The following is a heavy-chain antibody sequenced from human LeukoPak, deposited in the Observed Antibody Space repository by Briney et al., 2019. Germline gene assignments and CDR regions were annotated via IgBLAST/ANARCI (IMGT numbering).Heavy chain of an antibody. CDR2: INTDGSST. D-gene: IGHD1-26*01. Sequence: GGSLRLSCAASGFTFSSYWMHWVRQAPEKGLVWVSRINTDGSSTSYADSVKGRFTISRDNAKNTLYLQMNSLRAEDTAVYYCARSEYSGSYYSYYYYMDVWGKGTTVTVSS. CDR3: ARSEYSGSYYSYYYYMDV. CDR1: GFTFSSYW. J-gene: IGHJ6*03. V-gene: IGHV3-74*01.